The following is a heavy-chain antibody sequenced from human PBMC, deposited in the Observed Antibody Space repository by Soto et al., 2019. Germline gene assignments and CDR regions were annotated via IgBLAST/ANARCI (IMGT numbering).Heavy chain of an antibody. CDR3: ARGPRGYVYYHGMDV. J-gene: IGHJ6*02. CDR2: IDTSGTT. V-gene: IGHV4-4*07. D-gene: IGHD3-16*01. Sequence: PAETLSLTCTVSGGSISSYYCSWIRQSAGKGLEWIGHIDTSGTTNYNPSLKSRVTMSVDASKNQFSLNLSSVTAADTAVYYCARGPRGYVYYHGMDVWGQGTTVTVSS. CDR1: GGSISSYY.